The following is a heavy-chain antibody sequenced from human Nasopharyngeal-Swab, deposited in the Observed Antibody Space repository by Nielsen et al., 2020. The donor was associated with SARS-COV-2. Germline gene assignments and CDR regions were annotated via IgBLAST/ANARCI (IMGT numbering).Heavy chain of an antibody. J-gene: IGHJ4*02. CDR1: GYTLTELS. CDR2: FDPEDGET. CDR3: TTVAGSYGRFDY. V-gene: IGHV1-24*01. Sequence: ASVKVSCKVSGYTLTELSMHWVRQAPGKGLEWMGGFDPEDGETIYAQKFQSRVTMTEDTSTDTAYMELSSLTSEDTAVYYCTTVAGSYGRFDYWGQGTLVTVSS. D-gene: IGHD1-26*01.